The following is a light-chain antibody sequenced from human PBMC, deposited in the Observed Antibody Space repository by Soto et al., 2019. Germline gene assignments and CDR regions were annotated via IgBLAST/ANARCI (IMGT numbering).Light chain of an antibody. CDR3: QAYDYSLNASV. CDR2: VNR. J-gene: IGLJ3*02. Sequence: QPVLTQPPSVSGAPGQRVTLSCTGNTSNLGAGYDVHWYQQLPGAAPKLVIFVNRNRPSGVPERFSGSKSGTTASLAITGIHAEDEADYYCQAYDYSLNASVFGGGTKLTV. V-gene: IGLV1-40*01. CDR1: TSNLGAGYD.